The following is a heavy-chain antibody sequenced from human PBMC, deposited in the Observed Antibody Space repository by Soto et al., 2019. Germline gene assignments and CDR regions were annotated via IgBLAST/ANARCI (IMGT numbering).Heavy chain of an antibody. J-gene: IGHJ5*02. CDR3: ATFIYGQGFQA. CDR2: MRANSGDT. Sequence: QVQLVQPGAEVRKPGASVKVSCKASGDILTNFDFNWVRQATGQGLEWIGWMRANSGDTGHDQKFQGRVRMTRDTSLTTAHIELSSLTAEDTAVYYCATFIYGQGFQAWGQGTLVFGSS. D-gene: IGHD3-3*02. V-gene: IGHV1-8*01. CDR1: GDILTNFD.